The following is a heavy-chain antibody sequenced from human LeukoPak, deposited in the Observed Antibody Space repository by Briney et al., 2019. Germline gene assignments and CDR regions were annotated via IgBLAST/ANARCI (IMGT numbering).Heavy chain of an antibody. D-gene: IGHD2-15*01. Sequence: SETLSLTCTVSGGSISSYYWSWIRQPPGKGLEWIGNIYSSGSTHYNPSLKSRVTISLDTSKIQFSLELRSVTAAHTAVYYCARESTNSGGFDIWGKGTMVTVSS. CDR2: IYSSGST. J-gene: IGHJ3*02. CDR1: GGSISSYY. CDR3: ARESTNSGGFDI. V-gene: IGHV4-4*09.